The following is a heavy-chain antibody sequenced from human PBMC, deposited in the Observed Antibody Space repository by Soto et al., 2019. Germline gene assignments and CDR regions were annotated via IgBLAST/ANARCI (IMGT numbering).Heavy chain of an antibody. V-gene: IGHV3-23*01. J-gene: IGHJ5*02. Sequence: GGSLRLSCAASGFTFSSYAMSWVRQAPGKGLEWVSAISGNGGSTYYADSVKGRFTISRDNSKNTLYLQMNSLRAEDTAVYYCASLLVYSSSWYGRDWFDPWGQGTLVTVSS. D-gene: IGHD6-13*01. CDR1: GFTFSSYA. CDR2: ISGNGGST. CDR3: ASLLVYSSSWYGRDWFDP.